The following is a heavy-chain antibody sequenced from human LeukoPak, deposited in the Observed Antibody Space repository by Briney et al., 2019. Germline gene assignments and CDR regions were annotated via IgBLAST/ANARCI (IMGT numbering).Heavy chain of an antibody. CDR2: INPSSGST. CDR3: ARAVTTDYKDAFDI. D-gene: IGHD4-17*01. Sequence: ASVKVSCKASGYTFTSYYMHWVRQAPGQGLEWMGIINPSSGSTSYAQKFLGRVTMIRDTSTSTVYMELSSLRSEDTAVYFCARAVTTDYKDAFDIWGQGTMVTVSS. J-gene: IGHJ3*02. V-gene: IGHV1-46*01. CDR1: GYTFTSYY.